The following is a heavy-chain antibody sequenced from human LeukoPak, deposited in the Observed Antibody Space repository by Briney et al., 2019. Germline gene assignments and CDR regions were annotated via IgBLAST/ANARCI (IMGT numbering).Heavy chain of an antibody. Sequence: SETLSLTCTVSGGSISSYYWSWIRQPPGKGLEWIGYIYYSGSTNYNPSLKSRVTISVDTSKNQFSLKLSSVTAADTAVYYCANYGSGSYRFDPWGQGTLVTVSS. V-gene: IGHV4-59*01. CDR2: IYYSGST. D-gene: IGHD3-10*01. J-gene: IGHJ5*02. CDR1: GGSISSYY. CDR3: ANYGSGSYRFDP.